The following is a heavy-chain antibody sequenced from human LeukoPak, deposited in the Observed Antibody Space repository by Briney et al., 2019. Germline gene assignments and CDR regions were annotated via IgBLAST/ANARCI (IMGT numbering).Heavy chain of an antibody. J-gene: IGHJ5*02. CDR3: ARDLDWGAFDA. Sequence: GGSLRLSCAASGFTFSNYWMHWVRQAPGKGLVWVSRINSDGSRTTYADSVKGRFTISRDNAKNTLYLQMNSLRAEDTALYYCARDLDWGAFDAWGQGTLVTVSS. D-gene: IGHD3-9*01. CDR1: GFTFSNYW. CDR2: INSDGSRT. V-gene: IGHV3-74*01.